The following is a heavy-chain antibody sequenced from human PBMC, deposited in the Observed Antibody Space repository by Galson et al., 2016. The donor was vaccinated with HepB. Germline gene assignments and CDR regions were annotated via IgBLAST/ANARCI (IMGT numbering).Heavy chain of an antibody. Sequence: SETLSLTCTVSGGAIDSSPYYWGWIRQSPGNGLEWIATSFHTGNTYYNPSLKSRLTTSVDTSKNQFSLFLDSVTAADTAVYYCARARDAHNENFDYWGQGTLVTVSS. D-gene: IGHD5-24*01. V-gene: IGHV4-39*01. CDR3: ARARDAHNENFDY. CDR1: GGAIDSSPYY. J-gene: IGHJ4*02. CDR2: SFHTGNT.